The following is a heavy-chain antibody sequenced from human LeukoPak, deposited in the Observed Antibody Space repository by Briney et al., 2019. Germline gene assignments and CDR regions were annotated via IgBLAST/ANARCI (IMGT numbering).Heavy chain of an antibody. D-gene: IGHD3-10*01. CDR2: ISNTGTDT. V-gene: IGHV3-23*01. J-gene: IGHJ6*02. Sequence: GGSLRLSCVASGFTFTNYAMSWIRQAPGKGLEWVSTISNTGTDTYYADSVQGRFTISRNNSENTLYLQMNNLRAEDTAIYYCAKVPYSDYGSGRPPFMDVWGQGTTVAVSS. CDR3: AKVPYSDYGSGRPPFMDV. CDR1: GFTFTNYA.